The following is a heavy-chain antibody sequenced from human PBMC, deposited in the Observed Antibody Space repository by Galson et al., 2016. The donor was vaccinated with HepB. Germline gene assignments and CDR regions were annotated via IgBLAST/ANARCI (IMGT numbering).Heavy chain of an antibody. Sequence: SLRLSCAASGFTFSSYSMTWVRQAPGKGLEWVANIKQDGSEKYYVDSVKGRFTISRDNSKNTLYLRINSLRAEDTAVYYCAKDRNTVVTYGMDVWGQGTTVTVSS. D-gene: IGHD4-23*01. J-gene: IGHJ6*02. CDR2: IKQDGSEK. CDR1: GFTFSSYS. CDR3: AKDRNTVVTYGMDV. V-gene: IGHV3-7*03.